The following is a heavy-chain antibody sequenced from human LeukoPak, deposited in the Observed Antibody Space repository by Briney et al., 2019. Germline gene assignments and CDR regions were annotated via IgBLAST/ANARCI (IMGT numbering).Heavy chain of an antibody. J-gene: IGHJ6*03. D-gene: IGHD3-3*01. Sequence: SVKVSCKASGGTFISYAISWVRQAPGQGLEWMGGIIPIFGTANYAQKFQGRVTITADKSTSTAYMELSSLRSEDTAVYYCARGGYDFWSGYYEPLYYYYYYMDVWGKGTTVTVSS. V-gene: IGHV1-69*06. CDR1: GGTFISYA. CDR2: IIPIFGTA. CDR3: ARGGYDFWSGYYEPLYYYYYYMDV.